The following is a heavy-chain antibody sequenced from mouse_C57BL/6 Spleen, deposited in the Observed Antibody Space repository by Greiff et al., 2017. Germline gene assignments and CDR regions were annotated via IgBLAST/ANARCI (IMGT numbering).Heavy chain of an antibody. V-gene: IGHV5-6*01. D-gene: IGHD2-4*01. CDR1: GFTFSSYG. Sequence: VQLKQSGGDLVKPGGSLKLSCAASGFTFSSYGMSWVRQTPDKRLEWVATISSGGSYTYYPDSVKGRFTISRDNAKNTLYLQMSSLKSEDTAMYYCARHQDYDLSMDYWGQGTSVTVSS. CDR2: ISSGGSYT. J-gene: IGHJ4*01. CDR3: ARHQDYDLSMDY.